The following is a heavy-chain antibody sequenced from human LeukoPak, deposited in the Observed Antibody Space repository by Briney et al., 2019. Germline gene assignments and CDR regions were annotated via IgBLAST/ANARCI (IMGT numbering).Heavy chain of an antibody. CDR3: ARDSSPAALPYMDA. CDR2: IDDNGNT. CDR1: GGSMKRSY. J-gene: IGHJ6*03. D-gene: IGHD2-2*01. Sequence: PSETLSLTCLVSGGSMKRSYWTWIRQAPGKGLEWIGNIDDNGNTNYSPSLKSRVTISLDTSKNQFSLRVTSVTAADRALYFCARDSSPAALPYMDAWGKGTTVTVSS. V-gene: IGHV4-59*01.